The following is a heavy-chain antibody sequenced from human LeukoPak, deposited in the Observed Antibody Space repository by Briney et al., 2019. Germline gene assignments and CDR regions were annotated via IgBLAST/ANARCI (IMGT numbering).Heavy chain of an antibody. Sequence: SVKVSCKASGYTFITYGISWVRQAPGQGLEWMGGIIPIFGTANYAQKFQGRVTITADESTSTAYMELSSLRSEDTAVYYCGRAVAGIYGMDVWGQGTTVTVSS. CDR1: GYTFITYG. D-gene: IGHD6-19*01. V-gene: IGHV1-69*13. CDR3: GRAVAGIYGMDV. CDR2: IIPIFGTA. J-gene: IGHJ6*02.